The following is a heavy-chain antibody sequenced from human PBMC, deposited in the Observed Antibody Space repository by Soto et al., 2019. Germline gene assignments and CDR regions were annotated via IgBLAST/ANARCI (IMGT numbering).Heavy chain of an antibody. CDR3: IQSRCGGDCLQSYASYYYYGMDV. Sequence: SSPTLVNPTQTLTLTCTFSAFSLSTGGVGVGWIRQPPGKALEWLALIYWDDDKRYSPSLRSRLTITKDTSKNQVVLTMTNMDPVDTATYYCIQSRCGGDCLQSYASYYYYGMDVWGQGT. CDR1: AFSLSTGGVG. CDR2: IYWDDDK. V-gene: IGHV2-5*02. J-gene: IGHJ6*02. D-gene: IGHD2-21*02.